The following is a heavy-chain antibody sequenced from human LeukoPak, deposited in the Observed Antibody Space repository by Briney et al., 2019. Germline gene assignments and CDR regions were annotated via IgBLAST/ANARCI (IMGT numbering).Heavy chain of an antibody. V-gene: IGHV3-48*02. Sequence: GGSLRLSCAASGFTFSSYSMNWVRQAPGKGLEWVSYISTGSSNIYYADSVKGRFTISRDKAKNSLYLQMNSLRDEDTAVYYCARDHTSSWYYFDYWGQGTLVTVSS. CDR2: ISTGSSNI. CDR3: ARDHTSSWYYFDY. CDR1: GFTFSSYS. D-gene: IGHD6-13*01. J-gene: IGHJ4*02.